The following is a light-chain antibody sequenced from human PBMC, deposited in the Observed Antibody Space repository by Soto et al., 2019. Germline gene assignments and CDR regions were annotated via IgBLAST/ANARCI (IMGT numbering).Light chain of an antibody. CDR3: QQYNAYWT. CDR1: QSVSTW. Sequence: DIQMTQSPSTLSASVGDRVTITCRASQSVSTWLAWYQQKPGKAPKVLIYKASTLESGVPSRFSGTGSGTEFALTISSLQPEDFATYYCQQYNAYWTFGQGTKVEIK. J-gene: IGKJ1*01. CDR2: KAS. V-gene: IGKV1-5*03.